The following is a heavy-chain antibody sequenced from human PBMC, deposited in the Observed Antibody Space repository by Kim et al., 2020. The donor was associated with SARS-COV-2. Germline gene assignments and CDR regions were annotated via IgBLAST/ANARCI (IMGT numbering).Heavy chain of an antibody. CDR1: GFTVSSNY. V-gene: IGHV3-53*01. J-gene: IGHJ3*02. CDR2: IYSGGST. D-gene: IGHD2-2*01. Sequence: GGSLRLSCAASGFTVSSNYMSWVRQAPGKGLEWVSVIYSGGSTYYADSVKGRFTISRDNSKNTLYLQMNSLRAEDTAVYYCARAFCSSTSCYPFDAFDIWGQGTMVTVSS. CDR3: ARAFCSSTSCYPFDAFDI.